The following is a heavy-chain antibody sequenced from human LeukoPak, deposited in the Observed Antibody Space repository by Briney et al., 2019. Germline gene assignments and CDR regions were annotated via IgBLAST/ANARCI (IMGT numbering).Heavy chain of an antibody. CDR1: GYSFTNYW. V-gene: IGHV5-51*01. CDR2: ISPGDSDT. CDR3: ARQGTLYYDNSGYRDY. D-gene: IGHD3-22*01. Sequence: GESLKISCKGSGYSFTNYWIGWVRQMPGKGLEWRGIISPGDSDTRYSPSFQGQVTISADKSISTAFLQWSTLKASDTAMYYCARQGTLYYDNSGYRDYWGQGTLVTVSS. J-gene: IGHJ4*02.